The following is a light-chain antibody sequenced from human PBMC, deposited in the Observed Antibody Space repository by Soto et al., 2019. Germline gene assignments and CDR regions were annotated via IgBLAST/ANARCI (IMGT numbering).Light chain of an antibody. J-gene: IGKJ5*01. CDR1: QSISSW. CDR3: QQYNRYPT. CDR2: KAS. V-gene: IGKV1-5*03. Sequence: DIQMTQSPSTLSASVGDRVTITCRASQSISSWLAWYQQKPVKAPKLLIYKASSLESGVPSRFSGSGSGTEFTLTISSLQPDDFANYYCQQYNRYPTFGQGTRLEIK.